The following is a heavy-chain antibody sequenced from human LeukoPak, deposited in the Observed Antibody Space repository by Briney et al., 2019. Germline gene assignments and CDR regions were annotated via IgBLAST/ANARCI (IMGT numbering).Heavy chain of an antibody. V-gene: IGHV3-72*01. J-gene: IGHJ4*02. Sequence: GGSLRLSCAASGFTFSDHYMDWVRQAPGKGLEWVGRTRNKANSYTTEYAASVKGRFTISRDDSKNSLYLQMNSLKTEDTAVYYCARAQGGSGSPDYWGQGTLVTVSS. CDR2: TRNKANSYTT. CDR1: GFTFSDHY. D-gene: IGHD3-10*01. CDR3: ARAQGGSGSPDY.